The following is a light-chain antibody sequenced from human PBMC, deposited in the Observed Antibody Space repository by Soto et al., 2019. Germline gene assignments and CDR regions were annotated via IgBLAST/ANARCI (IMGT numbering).Light chain of an antibody. Sequence: QSLLAQPPSVSGAPGQRVTISCTGSSSNIGAGCDVHWYRQLPGTAPKLLIYANNNRPAGVPDRFSASKSGTSASLAITGLQAEDEADYYCQSYDISLSGYVFATGTKVTVL. J-gene: IGLJ1*01. CDR3: QSYDISLSGYV. CDR1: SSNIGAGCD. CDR2: ANN. V-gene: IGLV1-40*01.